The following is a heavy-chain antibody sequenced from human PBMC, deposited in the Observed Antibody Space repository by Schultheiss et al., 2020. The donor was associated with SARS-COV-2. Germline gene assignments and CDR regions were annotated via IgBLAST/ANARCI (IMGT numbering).Heavy chain of an antibody. V-gene: IGHV4-59*01. CDR3: ARDSRYCSSTSCYSSGAFDI. CDR1: GGSISSYY. D-gene: IGHD2-2*02. Sequence: SETLSLTCTVSGGSISSYYWSWIRQPPGKGLEWIGYIYYSGSTNYNPSLKSRVTISVDTSKNQFSLKLSSVTAADTAVYYCARDSRYCSSTSCYSSGAFDIWGLGTMVTVSS. CDR2: IYYSGST. J-gene: IGHJ3*02.